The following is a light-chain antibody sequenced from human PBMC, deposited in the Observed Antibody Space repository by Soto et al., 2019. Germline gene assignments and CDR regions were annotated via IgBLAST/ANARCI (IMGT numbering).Light chain of an antibody. Sequence: QSVLTHPPSVSGAPGQRVTISCTGSSSNIGAGYDVHWYQQLPGTVPKLLIYGNTNRPSGVPDRFSGSKSGTSASLAITGLQADDEADYYCQSYDSNLKGYVVFGGGTQLTVL. V-gene: IGLV1-40*01. J-gene: IGLJ2*01. CDR3: QSYDSNLKGYVV. CDR1: SSNIGAGYD. CDR2: GNT.